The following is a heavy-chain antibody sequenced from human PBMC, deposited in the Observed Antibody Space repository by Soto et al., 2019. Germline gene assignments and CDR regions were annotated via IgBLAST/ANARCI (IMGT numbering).Heavy chain of an antibody. CDR2: IKQDGSEK. Sequence: SLRLSCAASGFTFSSYWMSWVRQAPGKGLEWVANIKQDGSEKYYVDSVKGRFTISRDNAKNSLYLQMNSLRAEDTAVYYCARKSSSWNYYYGMDVWGQGTTVTVSS. CDR3: ARKSSSWNYYYGMDV. D-gene: IGHD6-13*01. V-gene: IGHV3-7*01. J-gene: IGHJ6*02. CDR1: GFTFSSYW.